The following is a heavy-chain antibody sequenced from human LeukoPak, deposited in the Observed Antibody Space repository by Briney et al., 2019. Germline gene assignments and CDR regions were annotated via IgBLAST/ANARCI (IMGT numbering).Heavy chain of an antibody. CDR1: GGTFSSYA. V-gene: IGHV1-69*04. D-gene: IGHD3-10*01. Sequence: GSSVKVSCKASGGTFSSYAISWVRQAPGQGLEWMGRIIPILGIANYAQKFQGRVTITADKSTSTAYMELSSLRSEDTAVYYCARGEGITMVRGVIPHYFDYWGQGTLVTVSS. CDR3: ARGEGITMVRGVIPHYFDY. J-gene: IGHJ4*02. CDR2: IIPILGIA.